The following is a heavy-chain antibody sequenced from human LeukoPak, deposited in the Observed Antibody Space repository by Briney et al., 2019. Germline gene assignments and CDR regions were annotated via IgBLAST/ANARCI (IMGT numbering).Heavy chain of an antibody. CDR1: GASITNYY. Sequence: PSETLSLTCTVSGASITNYYWSWIRQPPGKGLEWIGYMYHSGSTNYNPSLKSRVTISVETSKHQFSLRMNSVTAADTAVYYCAGAVLGGFWFDPWGQGTLVTVSS. D-gene: IGHD2-15*01. CDR2: MYHSGST. V-gene: IGHV4-59*01. CDR3: AGAVLGGFWFDP. J-gene: IGHJ5*02.